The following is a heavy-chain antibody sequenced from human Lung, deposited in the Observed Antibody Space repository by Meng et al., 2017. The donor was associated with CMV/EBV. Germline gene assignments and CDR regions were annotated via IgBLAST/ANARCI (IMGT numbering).Heavy chain of an antibody. CDR2: MNTNSGNT. D-gene: IGHD2-15*01. CDR1: GYTFTRYD. V-gene: IGHV1-8*01. J-gene: IGHJ6*02. CDR3: AREEILVEASAVGRAKYYYSGMDA. Sequence: ASVKVSCKASGYTFTRYDINWVRQAAGQGLEWMGWMNTNSGNTGYAQNFQGRVTMTRNTATGTAYMELTSLKSEDTAVYYCAREEILVEASAVGRAKYYYSGMDAWXQGTTVXVSS.